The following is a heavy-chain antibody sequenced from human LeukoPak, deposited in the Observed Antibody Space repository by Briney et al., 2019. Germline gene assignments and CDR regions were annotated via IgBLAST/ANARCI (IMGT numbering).Heavy chain of an antibody. J-gene: IGHJ5*02. V-gene: IGHV3-53*01. CDR3: AKDPLLGVDYYDSSIMS. D-gene: IGHD3-22*01. CDR2: IYSGGST. Sequence: PGGSLRLSCAASGFTVSSNYMSWVRQAPGKGLEWVSVIYSGGSTYYADSVKGRFTISRDNSKNTLYLQMNSLRAEDTAVYYCAKDPLLGVDYYDSSIMSWGQGTLVTVSS. CDR1: GFTVSSNY.